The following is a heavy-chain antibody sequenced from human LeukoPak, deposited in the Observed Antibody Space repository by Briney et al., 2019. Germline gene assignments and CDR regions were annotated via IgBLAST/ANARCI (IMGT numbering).Heavy chain of an antibody. CDR3: ARGLRFLYYYDSSGYYPLDY. CDR1: GYTFTSYD. J-gene: IGHJ4*02. V-gene: IGHV1-8*01. D-gene: IGHD3-22*01. Sequence: ASVRVSCEASGYTFTSYDINWVRQATGQGLEWMGWMNPNSGNTGYAQKFQGRVTMTRNTSISTAYMELSSLRSEDTAVYYCARGLRFLYYYDSSGYYPLDYWGQGTLVTVSS. CDR2: MNPNSGNT.